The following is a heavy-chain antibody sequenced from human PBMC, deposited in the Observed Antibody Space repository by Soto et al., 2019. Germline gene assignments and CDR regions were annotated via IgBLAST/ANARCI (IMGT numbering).Heavy chain of an antibody. D-gene: IGHD6-13*01. V-gene: IGHV3-21*01. CDR3: AREGQQLVKGGFDY. CDR2: ISSSSSYI. J-gene: IGHJ4*02. Sequence: EVQLVESGGGPVKPGGSLRLSCAASGFTFSSYSMNWVRQAPGKGLEWVSSISSSSSYIYYADSVKGRFTISRDNAKNSLYLQMNSLRAEDTAVYYCAREGQQLVKGGFDYWGQGTLVTVSS. CDR1: GFTFSSYS.